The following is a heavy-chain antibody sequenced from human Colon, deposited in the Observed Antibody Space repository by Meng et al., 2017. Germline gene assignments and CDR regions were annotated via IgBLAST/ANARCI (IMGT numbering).Heavy chain of an antibody. J-gene: IGHJ4*02. CDR2: MNPNSGNT. CDR1: AYPCTGID. CDR3: ARVEVGITSGDY. Sequence: QVEMGAAGVKGKEPWGSVKVSCQAFAYPCTGIDIVWVAPSTGQGLAWMVWMNPNSGNTGYAQKFQGRVTMTRNTAISTAYMELSRLRYEDTAVYYCARVEVGITSGDYWGQGTLVTVSS. D-gene: IGHD1-26*01. V-gene: IGHV1-8*01.